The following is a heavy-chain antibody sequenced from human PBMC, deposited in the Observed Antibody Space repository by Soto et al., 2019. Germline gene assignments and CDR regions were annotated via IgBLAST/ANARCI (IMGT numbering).Heavy chain of an antibody. CDR3: AKTTYYYGSGSYYRWFDP. CDR2: INHSGST. D-gene: IGHD3-10*01. V-gene: IGHV4-34*01. Sequence: PSETLSLTCAVHGGSFIGYYWSWIRQPPGKGLEWIGEINHSGSTNYNPSLKSRVTISVDTSKNYFSLNLSSLTAADTAVFYCAKTTYYYGSGSYYRWFDPWGHGTLVTVSS. CDR1: GGSFIGYY. J-gene: IGHJ5*02.